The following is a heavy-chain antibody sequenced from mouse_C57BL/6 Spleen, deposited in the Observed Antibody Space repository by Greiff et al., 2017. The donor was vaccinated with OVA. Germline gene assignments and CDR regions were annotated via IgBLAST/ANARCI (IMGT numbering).Heavy chain of an antibody. CDR3: ARSGNYYAMDY. CDR2: IYPGDGDT. V-gene: IGHV1-82*01. Sequence: QVQLKQSGAELVKPGASVKMSCKASGYTFTSYWITWVKQRPGQGLEWIGRIYPGDGDTNYNGKFKGKATLTADKSSSTAYMQLSSLTSEDSAVYFCARSGNYYAMDYWGQGTSVTVSS. D-gene: IGHD2-1*01. J-gene: IGHJ4*01. CDR1: GYTFTSYW.